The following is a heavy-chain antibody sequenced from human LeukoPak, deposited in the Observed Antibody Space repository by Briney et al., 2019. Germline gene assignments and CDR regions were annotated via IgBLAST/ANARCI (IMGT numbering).Heavy chain of an antibody. V-gene: IGHV4-4*07. CDR3: ASPRDYYYYYGMDV. J-gene: IGHJ6*02. CDR2: IYTSGST. Sequence: SETLSLTCTVSGGSISSYYWSWIRQPAGKGLEWIGRIYTSGSTNYNPSLKSRVTISVDTSKNQFSLKLSSVTAADTAVYYCASPRDYYYYYGMDVWGQGTTVTVSS. CDR1: GGSISSYY.